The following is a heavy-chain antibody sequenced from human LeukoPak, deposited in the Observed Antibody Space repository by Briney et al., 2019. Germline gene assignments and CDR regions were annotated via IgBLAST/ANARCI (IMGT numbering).Heavy chain of an antibody. CDR2: INAGNGNT. J-gene: IGHJ6*04. V-gene: IGHV1-3*01. Sequence: GASVKVSCKASGYTFTSYAMHWVRQAPGQRLEWMGWINAGNGNTKYSQKFQGRVTITRDTSASTACMELSSLRSEDTAVYYCARDGGVAAMGYYYYYYGMDVWGKGTTVTVSS. CDR1: GYTFTSYA. CDR3: ARDGGVAAMGYYYYYYGMDV. D-gene: IGHD2-15*01.